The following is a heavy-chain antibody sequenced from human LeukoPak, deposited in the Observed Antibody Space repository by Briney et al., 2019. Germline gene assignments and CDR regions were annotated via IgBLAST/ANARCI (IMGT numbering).Heavy chain of an antibody. Sequence: ASVKVSCKASGYTFTGYYMHWVRQAPGQGLERMGWINPNSGGTNYAQKFQGRVTMTRDTSISTAYMELSRLRSDDTAVYYCARVHYYYDPFDYWGQGTLVTVSS. CDR2: INPNSGGT. CDR3: ARVHYYYDPFDY. V-gene: IGHV1-2*02. CDR1: GYTFTGYY. D-gene: IGHD3-22*01. J-gene: IGHJ4*02.